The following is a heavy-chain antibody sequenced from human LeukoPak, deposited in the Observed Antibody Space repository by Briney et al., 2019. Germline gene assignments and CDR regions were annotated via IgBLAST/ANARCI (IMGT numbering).Heavy chain of an antibody. V-gene: IGHV3-20*04. CDR2: INWNGGST. CDR1: GFTFDDYG. CDR3: ARDRDIVVVPAAMRGAFDY. D-gene: IGHD2-2*01. J-gene: IGHJ4*02. Sequence: GGSLRLSCAASGFTFDDYGMSWVRQAPGKGVEWVSGINWNGGSTVYADSVKGRFTISRDNAKNSLYLQMNSLRAEDTALYYCARDRDIVVVPAAMRGAFDYWGQGTLVTVSS.